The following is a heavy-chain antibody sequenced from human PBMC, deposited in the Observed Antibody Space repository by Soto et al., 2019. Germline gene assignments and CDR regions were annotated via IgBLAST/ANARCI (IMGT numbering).Heavy chain of an antibody. Sequence: GGSLRLSCAASGFTFSSYGMHWVRQAPGKGLEWVAVIWYDGSNKYYADSVKGRFTISRDNSKNTLYLQMNSLRAEDTAVYYCERDFRSGYYLNWFDPWGQGTLVTVSS. CDR2: IWYDGSNK. V-gene: IGHV3-33*01. J-gene: IGHJ5*02. CDR3: ERDFRSGYYLNWFDP. CDR1: GFTFSSYG. D-gene: IGHD3-22*01.